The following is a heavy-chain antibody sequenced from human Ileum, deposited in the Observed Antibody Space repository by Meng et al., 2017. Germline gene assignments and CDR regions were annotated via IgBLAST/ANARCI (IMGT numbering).Heavy chain of an antibody. CDR1: GGYCSGYY. CDR3: ARGGPWFDP. V-gene: IGHV4-34*01. J-gene: IGHJ5*02. CDR2: INHSGST. Sequence: WCDRLLNTSATLSATCAVDGGYCSGYYWSWIRQPPGKRLEWIGEINHSGSTNYNPSLKSRVTISVDTSKNQFSLKLSSVTAADTAVYYCARGGPWFDPWGQGTLVTVSS.